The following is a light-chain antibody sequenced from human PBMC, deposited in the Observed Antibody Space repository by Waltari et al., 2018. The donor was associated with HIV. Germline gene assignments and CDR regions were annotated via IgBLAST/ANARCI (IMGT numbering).Light chain of an antibody. J-gene: IGLJ2*01. V-gene: IGLV3-21*02. Sequence: SSVFTQAPSVSVAPGQTATISCGNIGRTSVQWYRQKAGRAPLLVVADDVDRTSGVPARFSGARSGERATLTISGVEAGDEADYYCQVWDRSYKEAVFGGGT. CDR2: DDV. CDR3: QVWDRSYKEAV. CDR1: NIGRTS.